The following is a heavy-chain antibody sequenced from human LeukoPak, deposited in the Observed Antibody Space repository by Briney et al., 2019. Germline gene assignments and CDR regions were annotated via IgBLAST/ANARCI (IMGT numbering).Heavy chain of an antibody. Sequence: ASVKVSCKASGYTFTSYGISWVRQAPGQGLEWMGWISAYNGNTNYAQKLQGRVTMTTDTSTSTAYMELRSLRSDDTAVYYCARDHYEGRLGAAGTDYWGQGTLVTVSS. J-gene: IGHJ4*02. CDR1: GYTFTSYG. V-gene: IGHV1-18*01. CDR3: ARDHYEGRLGAAGTDY. CDR2: ISAYNGNT. D-gene: IGHD6-13*01.